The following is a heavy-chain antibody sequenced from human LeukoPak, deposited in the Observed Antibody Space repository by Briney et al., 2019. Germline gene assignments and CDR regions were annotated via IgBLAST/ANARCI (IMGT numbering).Heavy chain of an antibody. J-gene: IGHJ5*01. V-gene: IGHV4-39*01. CDR1: GGSITTIPYN. CDR2: ISYVGTT. CDR3: ARHPTGYPNWFDS. Sequence: PSETLSLTCTVSGGSITTIPYNWGWIRQPPGKGLEWIGTISYVGTTYYEPSLKSRVTMSIDTSKNQFSLNLNSVTAADTAVYYCARHPTGYPNWFDSWGQGTLVIVSS. D-gene: IGHD3-9*01.